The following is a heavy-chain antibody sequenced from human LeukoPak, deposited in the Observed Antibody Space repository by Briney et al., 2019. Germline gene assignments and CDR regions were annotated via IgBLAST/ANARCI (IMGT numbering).Heavy chain of an antibody. Sequence: GGSLRLSCAASGFTFSSYSMNWVRQAPGKGLEWVSSISSSSSYIYYADSVKGRFTISRDNAKNSLYLQMNSLRAEDTAVYYCARQGGGYSSSGYVEHYNYMDVGGKGPTVTVS. CDR2: ISSSSSYI. CDR3: ARQGGGYSSSGYVEHYNYMDV. CDR1: GFTFSSYS. J-gene: IGHJ6*03. V-gene: IGHV3-21*01. D-gene: IGHD6-13*01.